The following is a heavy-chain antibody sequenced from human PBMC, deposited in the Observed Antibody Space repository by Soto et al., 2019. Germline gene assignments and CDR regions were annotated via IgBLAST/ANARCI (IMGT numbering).Heavy chain of an antibody. V-gene: IGHV1-46*01. CDR1: GYTFTSYY. D-gene: IGHD6-19*01. J-gene: IGHJ4*02. CDR2: INPSGGST. Sequence: QVQLVQSGAEVKKPGASVKVSCKASGYTFTSYYMHWVRQAPGQGLEWMGIINPSGGSTSYAQKFQGRVTMTRDTSTSTVYMELGSLRSEDTAVYYCARGREQWLLRTWPFDYWGQGTLVTVSS. CDR3: ARGREQWLLRTWPFDY.